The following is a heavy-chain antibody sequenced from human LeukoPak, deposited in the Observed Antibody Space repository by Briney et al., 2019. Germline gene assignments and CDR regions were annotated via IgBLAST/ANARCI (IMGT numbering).Heavy chain of an antibody. V-gene: IGHV3-23*01. D-gene: IGHD2-2*01. Sequence: PGGSLRLSCAASGFTFSSYAMSWVRRAPGKGLEWVSHVRPFDGTTTYAESVKGRSTISRDDSKNTVSLQMNSLRVEDTAVYYCTRDHITSWQIDFWGQGTLVTVSS. CDR2: VRPFDGTT. CDR1: GFTFSSYA. CDR3: TRDHITSWQIDF. J-gene: IGHJ4*02.